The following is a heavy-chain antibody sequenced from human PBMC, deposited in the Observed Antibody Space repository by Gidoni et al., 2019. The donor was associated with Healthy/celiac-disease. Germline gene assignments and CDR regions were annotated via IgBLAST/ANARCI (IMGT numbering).Heavy chain of an antibody. CDR1: GFTVSSNY. Sequence: EVQLVESGGGLIQPGGSLRLSCAASGFTVSSNYMSWVSQAPGKGLEWVSVIYSGGSTYYADSVKGRCTIARDNSKNTLYLQMNSLRAEDTAVYYCARQSGYSYGYGFDYWGQGTLVTVSS. D-gene: IGHD5-18*01. CDR3: ARQSGYSYGYGFDY. CDR2: IYSGGST. V-gene: IGHV3-53*01. J-gene: IGHJ4*02.